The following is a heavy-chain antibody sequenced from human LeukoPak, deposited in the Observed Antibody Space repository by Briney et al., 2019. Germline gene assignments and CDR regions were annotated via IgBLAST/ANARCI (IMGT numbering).Heavy chain of an antibody. CDR3: AKLSWGLGYCSGGSCYSKDY. Sequence: GRSLRLSCAASGFTFSSYGMHWVRQAPGKGLEWVAVISYDGSNKYYADSVKGRFTISRDNSKNTLYLQMNSLRAEDTAVYHCAKLSWGLGYCSGGSCYSKDYWGQGTLVTVSS. V-gene: IGHV3-30*18. CDR2: ISYDGSNK. J-gene: IGHJ4*02. D-gene: IGHD2-15*01. CDR1: GFTFSSYG.